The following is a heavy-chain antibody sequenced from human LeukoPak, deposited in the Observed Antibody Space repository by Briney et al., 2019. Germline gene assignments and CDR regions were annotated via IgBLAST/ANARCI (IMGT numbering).Heavy chain of an antibody. CDR1: GYSISSGYY. V-gene: IGHV4-38-2*02. Sequence: KPSETLSLTCAVSGYSISSGYYWGWIRQPPGKGLEWIGSIYHNGSTSYNPSLKSRVTISVDTSKNQFSLKLSSVTAADTAVYYCAREGGCCSSTSCSFDYWGQGTLVTVSS. CDR2: IYHNGST. D-gene: IGHD2-2*01. CDR3: AREGGCCSSTSCSFDY. J-gene: IGHJ4*02.